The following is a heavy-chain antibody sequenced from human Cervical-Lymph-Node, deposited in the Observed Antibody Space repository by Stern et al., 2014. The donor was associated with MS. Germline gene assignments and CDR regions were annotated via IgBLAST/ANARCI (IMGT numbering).Heavy chain of an antibody. J-gene: IGHJ6*02. CDR1: GASISSHY. CDR3: ARDLLREYGMDV. Sequence: QVQLQESGPGLVKPSETRALTCTVSGASISSHYWSWIRQSPGKGLEWIGYLFYSGSPNYNPSLKSRVTISADTSKNQLSLKLTSVTAADTAVYYCARDLLREYGMDVWGQGTTVLVSS. CDR2: LFYSGSP. V-gene: IGHV4-59*11. D-gene: IGHD2-15*01.